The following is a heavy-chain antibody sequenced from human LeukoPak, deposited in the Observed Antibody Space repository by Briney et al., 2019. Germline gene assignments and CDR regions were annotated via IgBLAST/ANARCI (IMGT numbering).Heavy chain of an antibody. CDR1: GYTFTGYY. D-gene: IGHD7-27*01. CDR2: INPNSGGT. J-gene: IGHJ4*02. CDR3: ARVPINDWGSGDYFDY. Sequence: ASVKVSCKASGYTFTGYYMHWVRQAPGQGLEWMGWINPNSGGTNYAQKFQGRVTITTDESTSTAYMELSSLRSEDTAVYYCARVPINDWGSGDYFDYWGQGTLVTVSS. V-gene: IGHV1-2*02.